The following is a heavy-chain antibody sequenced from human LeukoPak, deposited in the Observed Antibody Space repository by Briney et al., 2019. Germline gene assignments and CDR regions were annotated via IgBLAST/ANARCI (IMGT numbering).Heavy chain of an antibody. Sequence: ASVKVSCKVSGYTLTELSMHWVRQAPGKGLEWMGGFDPEDGETIYAQKLQGRVTMTEDTSTDTAYMELSSLRSEDTAVYYCATGPPRPKAAGPFDYWGQGTLVTVSS. CDR2: FDPEDGET. D-gene: IGHD2-15*01. CDR1: GYTLTELS. V-gene: IGHV1-24*01. CDR3: ATGPPRPKAAGPFDY. J-gene: IGHJ4*02.